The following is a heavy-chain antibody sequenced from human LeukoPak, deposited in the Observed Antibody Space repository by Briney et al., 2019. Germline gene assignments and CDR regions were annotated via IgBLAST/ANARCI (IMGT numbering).Heavy chain of an antibody. D-gene: IGHD4-11*01. V-gene: IGHV1-2*02. CDR2: IDANKGDT. Sequence: GASVKVSCKASGYTFRGNYIHWLRQAAGQGVGWMGWIDANKGDTKSPQKFQGRVTMSRHTSISTPYMDLSSLSPDDAAVYYCARDPSSVTLYFFDYWGQGTLVSVPS. CDR1: GYTFRGNY. CDR3: ARDPSSVTLYFFDY. J-gene: IGHJ4*02.